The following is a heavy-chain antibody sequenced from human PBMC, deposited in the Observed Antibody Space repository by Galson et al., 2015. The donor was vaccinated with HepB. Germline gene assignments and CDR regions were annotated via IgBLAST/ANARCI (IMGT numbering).Heavy chain of an antibody. CDR3: ARPGYGDYAVAH. J-gene: IGHJ4*02. CDR1: GFIFSDYY. V-gene: IGHV3-11*01. CDR2: ISGSGDTI. D-gene: IGHD4-17*01. Sequence: SLRLSCAPSGFIFSDYYMSWIRQAPGKGLEWVSYISGSGDTIYYADSVKGRFTISRDNAKKSLYLQMNSLRVDDTAIYYCARPGYGDYAVAHWGQGTMVTVAS.